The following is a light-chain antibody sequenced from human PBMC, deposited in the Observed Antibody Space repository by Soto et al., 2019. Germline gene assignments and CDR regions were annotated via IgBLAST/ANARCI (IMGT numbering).Light chain of an antibody. CDR2: GAS. CDR1: QSVSSNY. J-gene: IGKJ2*01. Sequence: EIVLTQSPGTVSLSPGERATLSCRASQSVSSNYLAWYQQKPGQAPRLLIYGASSRATGIPDRFSGSGSGTDFILTISTLEPEDFAVYYCQQYASSPNTFGQGTKLEIK. CDR3: QQYASSPNT. V-gene: IGKV3-20*01.